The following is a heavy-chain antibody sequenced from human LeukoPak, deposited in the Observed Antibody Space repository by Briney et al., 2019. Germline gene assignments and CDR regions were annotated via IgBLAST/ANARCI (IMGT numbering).Heavy chain of an antibody. D-gene: IGHD6-19*01. V-gene: IGHV3-23*01. CDR1: AFSLNAYN. CDR2: ISGSGDST. Sequence: GGSLRLSCSASAFSLNAYNMNWVRQAPGKGLEWVSVISGSGDSTYYADSVKGRFTISRDNSKNTLYLQMNSLRAEDTALYHCAKDRYSSPRYFDYWGQGTLVTVSS. CDR3: AKDRYSSPRYFDY. J-gene: IGHJ4*02.